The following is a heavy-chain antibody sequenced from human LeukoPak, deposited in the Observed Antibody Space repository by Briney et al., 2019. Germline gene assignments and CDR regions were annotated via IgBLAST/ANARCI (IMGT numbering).Heavy chain of an antibody. J-gene: IGHJ4*02. V-gene: IGHV3-23*01. Sequence: QAGVSLRLSCAASGFAFSIYTMGWVRQGPGKGLEWVSAISGSGGNTYYADSVKGRFTISRDNSKNTLYLQMNSLRAEDTAVYYCAKKTSYCGGDCYPYYFDHWGQGTLVTVSS. D-gene: IGHD2-21*02. CDR2: ISGSGGNT. CDR3: AKKTSYCGGDCYPYYFDH. CDR1: GFAFSIYT.